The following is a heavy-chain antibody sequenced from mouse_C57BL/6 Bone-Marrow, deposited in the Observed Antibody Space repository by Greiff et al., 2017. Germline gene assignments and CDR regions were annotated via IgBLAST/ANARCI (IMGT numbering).Heavy chain of an antibody. D-gene: IGHD2-4*01. Sequence: EVQVVESGPELVKPGASVKISCKASGYSFTDYNMNWVKQSTGKSLEWIGVINPNYGTTSYNQKFKGKATLTADQSSSTAYMQLNSLTSEDSAVYYCARGYEYDYAMDYWGQGTSVTVSS. CDR3: ARGYEYDYAMDY. V-gene: IGHV1-39*01. J-gene: IGHJ4*01. CDR1: GYSFTDYN. CDR2: INPNYGTT.